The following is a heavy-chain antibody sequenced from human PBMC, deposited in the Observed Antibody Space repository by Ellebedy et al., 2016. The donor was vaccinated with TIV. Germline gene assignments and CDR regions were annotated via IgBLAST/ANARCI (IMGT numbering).Heavy chain of an antibody. V-gene: IGHV3-11*01. D-gene: IGHD1-1*01. J-gene: IGHJ4*02. CDR1: GFTFSDYY. CDR3: ARSPVGTAGPFDY. Sequence: GGSLRLXXAASGFTFSDYYMSWIRQAPGKGLEWVSYSSSSGDTIYYADSVRGRFTISRDNAKNSLYLEMNSLRAEDTAVYYCARSPVGTAGPFDYWGQGTLVTVSS. CDR2: SSSSGDTI.